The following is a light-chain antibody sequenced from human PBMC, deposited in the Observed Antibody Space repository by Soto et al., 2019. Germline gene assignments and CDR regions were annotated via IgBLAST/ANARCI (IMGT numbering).Light chain of an antibody. CDR1: QSVGRNY. CDR3: LQYAVSPLT. V-gene: IGKV3-20*01. J-gene: IGKJ4*01. CDR2: DAS. Sequence: IVLTQSPGTLSLSPGESATLSCRASQSVGRNYLAWFQHKPDQAPRLLIYDASNRATGVPDRFSGSGSGTEFTLSVTRREPEDFAVYYCLQYAVSPLTFGGGTTVEIK.